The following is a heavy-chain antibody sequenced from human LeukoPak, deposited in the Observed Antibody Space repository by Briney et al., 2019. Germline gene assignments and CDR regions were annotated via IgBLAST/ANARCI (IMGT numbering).Heavy chain of an antibody. CDR2: IYYSGST. Sequence: KPSETLSLTCTVSGGSISSYYWSWIRQPPGKGLEWIGYIYYSGSTNYNPSLKSRVTISVDTSKNQFSLKLSSVTAADTAVYYCARRQSSSWYYGMDVWGQGTTVTVSS. J-gene: IGHJ6*02. V-gene: IGHV4-59*08. CDR1: GGSISSYY. D-gene: IGHD6-13*01. CDR3: ARRQSSSWYYGMDV.